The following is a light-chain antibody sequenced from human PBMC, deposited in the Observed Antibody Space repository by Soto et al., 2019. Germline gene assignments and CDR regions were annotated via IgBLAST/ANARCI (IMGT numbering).Light chain of an antibody. J-gene: IGKJ4*01. CDR2: DTS. CDR3: QRYNNWPLT. CDR1: RSFASSY. V-gene: IGKV3-15*01. Sequence: EIVLTQSPATLSLSPGERATLSCRASRSFASSYLAWYQHKPGQAPRLLIYDTSTRATGVPARFSGSRSGTEFTLTINSLQSEDFAVYYCQRYNNWPLTFGGGTKVDIK.